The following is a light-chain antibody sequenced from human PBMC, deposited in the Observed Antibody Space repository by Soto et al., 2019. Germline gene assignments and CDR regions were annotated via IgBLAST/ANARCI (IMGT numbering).Light chain of an antibody. V-gene: IGKV1-5*01. CDR2: DAS. CDR1: QSVGSW. Sequence: DIQMTQSPSPLSASVGDRVTISCRASQSVGSWLAWYQQKPGKAPKFLIYDASTLESGVPSRFSGSGSGTEFTLTISSLQPDDFATYYCQQYDNYPLTFGGGTKGEI. J-gene: IGKJ4*01. CDR3: QQYDNYPLT.